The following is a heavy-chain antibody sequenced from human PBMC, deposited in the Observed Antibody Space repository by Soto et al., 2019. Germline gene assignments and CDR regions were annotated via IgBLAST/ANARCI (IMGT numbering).Heavy chain of an antibody. V-gene: IGHV3-23*01. CDR2: IYGNGDGL. D-gene: IGHD4-17*01. CDR3: SKGGGYGDELWYMDH. J-gene: IGHJ4*02. CDR1: GVPHSSFA. Sequence: PWGSLRLFCTASGVPHSSFALMSVRQAPGKGLECVSGIYGNGDGLEYADSEKGLFTISRDNSKNTMYLQVSDLRADATPVYYGSKGGGYGDELWYMDHWGQGTQVTVSS.